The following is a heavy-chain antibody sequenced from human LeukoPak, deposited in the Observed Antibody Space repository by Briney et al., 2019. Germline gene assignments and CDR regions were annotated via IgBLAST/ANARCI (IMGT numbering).Heavy chain of an antibody. D-gene: IGHD3-22*01. CDR1: GGTFSSYA. Sequence: GSSVKVSCKASGGTFSSYAISWVRQAPGQGLEWMGRIIPIFGTANYAQKFQGRVTITTDESTSTAYMELSSLRSEDTAVYYCASRGSGYYYGTRFDYWGQGTLVTVSS. CDR3: ASRGSGYYYGTRFDY. J-gene: IGHJ4*02. CDR2: IIPIFGTA. V-gene: IGHV1-69*05.